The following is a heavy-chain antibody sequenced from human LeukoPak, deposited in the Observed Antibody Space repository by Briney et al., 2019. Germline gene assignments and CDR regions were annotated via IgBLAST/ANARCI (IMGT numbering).Heavy chain of an antibody. V-gene: IGHV1-18*01. CDR3: ARDLKSLSRSGSYDY. CDR1: GYTFTSYG. D-gene: IGHD3-10*01. CDR2: ISAYNGNT. Sequence: GASVKVSCKASGYTFTSYGISWVRQAPGQGLEWMGWISAYNGNTNYAQKLQGRVTMTTDTSTSTAYMELRSLRSDDTAVYYCARDLKSLSRSGSYDYWGQGTLVTVSS. J-gene: IGHJ4*02.